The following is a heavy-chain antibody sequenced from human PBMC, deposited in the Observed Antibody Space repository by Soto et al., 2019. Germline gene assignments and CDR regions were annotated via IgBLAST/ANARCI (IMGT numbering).Heavy chain of an antibody. J-gene: IGHJ4*02. CDR1: GGTFSSYA. V-gene: IGHV1-69*13. CDR2: IIPIFGTA. Sequence: ASVKVSCKASGGTFSSYAISWVRQAPGQGLEWMGGIIPIFGTANYAQKFQGRVTITADESTSTAYMELSSLRSEDTAVYYCAREGGSSSAFDYWGQGTLVTVSS. CDR3: AREGGSSSAFDY. D-gene: IGHD2-15*01.